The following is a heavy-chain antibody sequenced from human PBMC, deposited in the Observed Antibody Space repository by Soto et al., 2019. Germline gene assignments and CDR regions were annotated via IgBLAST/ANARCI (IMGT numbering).Heavy chain of an antibody. Sequence: SETLSLTCAVSGYSISSGYYWGWIRQPPGKGREWIGSIYHSGSTYYNPSLKSRVTISVDTSKNQFSLKLSSVTAADTAVYYCARDQPNADYYYYGMDVWGQGPTVTVS. CDR3: ARDQPNADYYYYGMDV. CDR2: IYHSGST. J-gene: IGHJ6*02. CDR1: GYSISSGYY. V-gene: IGHV4-38-2*02.